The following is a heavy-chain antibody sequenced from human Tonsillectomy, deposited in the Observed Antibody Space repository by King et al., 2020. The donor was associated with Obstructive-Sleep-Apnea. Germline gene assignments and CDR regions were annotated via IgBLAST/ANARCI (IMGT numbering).Heavy chain of an antibody. J-gene: IGHJ4*02. V-gene: IGHV3-30*04. CDR1: GFTFSSYA. Sequence: VQLVESGGGVVQPGRSLRLSCAASGFTFSSYAMHWVRQAPGKGLEWVAVISYDGSNKYYADSVKGRFTISRDNSKNTLYLQMNSLRAEDTAVYYCARDMSWIQPDYWGQGTLVTVSS. CDR3: ARDMSWIQPDY. CDR2: ISYDGSNK. D-gene: IGHD5-18*01.